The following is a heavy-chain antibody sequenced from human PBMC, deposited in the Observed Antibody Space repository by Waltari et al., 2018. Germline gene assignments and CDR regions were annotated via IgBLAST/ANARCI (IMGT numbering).Heavy chain of an antibody. CDR2: ISSSSSYI. CDR1: GFTFSSYS. V-gene: IGHV3-21*04. CDR3: AKDRPGVQWEPPTHMDV. D-gene: IGHD1-26*01. J-gene: IGHJ6*03. Sequence: EVQLVESGGGLVKPGGSLRLSCAASGFTFSSYSMNWVRQAPGKGLEWVSSISSSSSYIYYADSVKGRFTISRDNAKNTLYLQMNSLRAEDTAVYYCAKDRPGVQWEPPTHMDVWGKGTTVTVSS.